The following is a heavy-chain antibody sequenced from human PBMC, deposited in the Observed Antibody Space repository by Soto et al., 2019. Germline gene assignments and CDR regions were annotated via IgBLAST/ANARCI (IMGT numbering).Heavy chain of an antibody. J-gene: IGHJ4*02. D-gene: IGHD1-1*01. CDR1: VDSISSIYY. V-gene: IGHV4-38-2*01. Sequence: PSETLSLTCAVSVDSISSIYYWAWIRQPPGKILEWIGSINHSGTTYYNPSLKSRVSISVDTSKNQFSLKLSSVTAAASAVYYCARLRQLGELDYWGQGTLVTVS. CDR3: ARLRQLGELDY. CDR2: INHSGTT.